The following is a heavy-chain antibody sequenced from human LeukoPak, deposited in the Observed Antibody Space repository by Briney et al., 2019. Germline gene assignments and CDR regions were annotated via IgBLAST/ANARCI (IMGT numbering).Heavy chain of an antibody. V-gene: IGHV3-33*01. J-gene: IGHJ4*02. Sequence: PGGSLRLSCAASGFTFSSYGMHWVRQAPGKGLEWVAVIWYDGSNKYYADSVKGRFTISRDNSKNTLYLQMNSLRAEDTAVYYCARGSRSQLRVGYWGQGTLVTVSS. CDR2: IWYDGSNK. CDR1: GFTFSSYG. D-gene: IGHD2-15*01. CDR3: ARGSRSQLRVGY.